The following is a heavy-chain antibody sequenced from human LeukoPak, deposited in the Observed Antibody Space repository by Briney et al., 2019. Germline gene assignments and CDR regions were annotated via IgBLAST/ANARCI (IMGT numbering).Heavy chain of an antibody. CDR3: ARYPSEIWPYYMDV. J-gene: IGHJ6*03. Sequence: GASVKVSCKASGYTFTSYAMHWVRQAPGQRLEWMGWINAGNGNTKYSQKFQGRVTMTRDTSISTAYMELSRLRSDDTAVYYCARYPSEIWPYYMDVWGKGTTVTVSS. V-gene: IGHV1-3*01. D-gene: IGHD3-16*01. CDR2: INAGNGNT. CDR1: GYTFTSYA.